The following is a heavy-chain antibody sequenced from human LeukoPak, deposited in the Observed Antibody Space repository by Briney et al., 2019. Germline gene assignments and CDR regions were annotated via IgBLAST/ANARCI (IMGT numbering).Heavy chain of an antibody. J-gene: IGHJ4*02. CDR1: GFTFSSYG. V-gene: IGHV3-30*19. CDR3: ARSVGSGRFDY. Sequence: GGSLRLSCAASGFTFSSYGMHWVRQAPGKGLEWVAVILYDAYYADSVKGRFTLSRDNSKNTLYLQMNSLRPEDTAVYYCARSVGSGRFDYWGQGTLVTVSS. CDR2: ILYDA. D-gene: IGHD6-19*01.